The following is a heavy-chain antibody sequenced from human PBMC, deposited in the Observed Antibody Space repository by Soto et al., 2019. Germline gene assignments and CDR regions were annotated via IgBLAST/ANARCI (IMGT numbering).Heavy chain of an antibody. CDR2: IWYDGSNK. J-gene: IGHJ6*02. D-gene: IGHD6-19*01. V-gene: IGHV3-33*01. CDR3: ARETQYSSGWYFASYYYYYGMDV. CDR1: GFTFSSYG. Sequence: SLRLSCAASGFTFSSYGMHWVLQAPGKGLEWVAVIWYDGSNKYYADSVKGRFTISRDNSKNTLYLQMNSLRAEDTAVYYCARETQYSSGWYFASYYYYYGMDVWGQGTTVTVS.